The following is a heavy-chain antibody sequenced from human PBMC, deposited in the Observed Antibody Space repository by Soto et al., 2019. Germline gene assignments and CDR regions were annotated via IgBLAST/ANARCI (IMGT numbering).Heavy chain of an antibody. CDR3: ARDEDSSSSVDF. V-gene: IGHV1-69*04. Sequence: SVKVSCKASGGTFSSYTISWVRQAPGQGLEWMGRIIPILGIANYAQKFQGRVTITADKSTSTAYMELSSLRSEDTAVYYCARDEDSSSSVDFWGQGTLVTVSS. CDR2: IIPILGIA. J-gene: IGHJ4*02. CDR1: GGTFSSYT. D-gene: IGHD6-6*01.